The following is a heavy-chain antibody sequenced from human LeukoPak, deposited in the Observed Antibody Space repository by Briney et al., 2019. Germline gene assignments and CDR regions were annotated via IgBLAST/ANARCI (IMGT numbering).Heavy chain of an antibody. Sequence: GGSLRLSCAASGFTFSSYAMSWVRQAPGKGLEWVSAISGSGGSTYYADSVKGRFTISRDNSKNTLYLQMNSLRAEDTAVYYCAKDRIAVAGFADTVDYWGQGTLVTVSS. J-gene: IGHJ4*02. D-gene: IGHD6-19*01. CDR1: GFTFSSYA. CDR2: ISGSGGST. V-gene: IGHV3-23*01. CDR3: AKDRIAVAGFADTVDY.